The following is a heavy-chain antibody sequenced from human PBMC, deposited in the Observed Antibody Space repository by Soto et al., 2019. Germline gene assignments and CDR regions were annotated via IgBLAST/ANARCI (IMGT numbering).Heavy chain of an antibody. J-gene: IGHJ4*02. Sequence: GASLKVSCKASGDTFSSYGFSWVRQEPPQGREGVAWIGANNGDTNSAAKFQGRVTLTTDTTTSTAYMELRSLRSDDTAVYYCARDFRSSCSGTRCISFDYWGQGTLVTVSS. CDR2: IGANNGDT. CDR3: ARDFRSSCSGTRCISFDY. V-gene: IGHV1-18*04. CDR1: GDTFSSYG. D-gene: IGHD2-2*01.